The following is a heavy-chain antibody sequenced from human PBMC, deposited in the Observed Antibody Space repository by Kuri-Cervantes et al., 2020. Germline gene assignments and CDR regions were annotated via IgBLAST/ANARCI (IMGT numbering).Heavy chain of an antibody. CDR2: IYWDDEK. CDR1: GFSLSTSGVG. CDR3: AHRVGGYYSGYFDY. J-gene: IGHJ4*02. D-gene: IGHD3-22*01. V-gene: IGHV2-5*02. Sequence: SGATLAHPTQPLTLTCTFSGFSLSTSGVGVGWIRQPPGKALEWLALIYWDDEKRYRPSLKSRLTITKETSKNQVVLTMTNMDPVDTATYYCAHRVGGYYSGYFDYWGQGTLVTVSS.